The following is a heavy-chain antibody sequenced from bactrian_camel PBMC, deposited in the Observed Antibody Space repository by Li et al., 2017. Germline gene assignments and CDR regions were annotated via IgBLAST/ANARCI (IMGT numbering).Heavy chain of an antibody. CDR2: IGNDGST. CDR1: TYSHRPYC. CDR3: AASATPSCLISAARYEY. Sequence: HVQLVESGGGAVMAGGSLRLSCEATTYSHRPYCMGWFRQAPGKDREGVAVIGNDGSTTYGDSVKGRFTISKDNAKNTLFLQMNSLKPEDTAMYFCAASATPSCLISAARYEYWGQGTQVTVS. J-gene: IGHJ4*01. V-gene: IGHV3S57*01.